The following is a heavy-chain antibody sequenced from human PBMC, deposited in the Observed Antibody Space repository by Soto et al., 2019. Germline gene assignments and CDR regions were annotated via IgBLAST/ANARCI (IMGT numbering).Heavy chain of an antibody. CDR2: IYYSGST. D-gene: IGHD6-6*01. CDR1: GVSISSYY. Sequence: SXTLYLTCTVSGVSISSYYCSWIQQPPGKGLEWIGYIYYSGSTNYNPSLKSRVTISVDTSKNQFSLKLSSVTAADTAVYYCARVEGYSSSSIDYWGQGSLVTVSS. J-gene: IGHJ4*02. CDR3: ARVEGYSSSSIDY. V-gene: IGHV4-59*01.